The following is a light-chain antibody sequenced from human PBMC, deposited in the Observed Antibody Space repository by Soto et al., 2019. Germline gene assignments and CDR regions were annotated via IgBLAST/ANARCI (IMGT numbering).Light chain of an antibody. CDR2: GAS. J-gene: IGKJ1*01. CDR1: QSVSSN. V-gene: IGKV3-15*01. Sequence: EIVMTQSPATLSVSPGERATLSCRARQSVSSNLAWYQQKPGQAPRLLIYGASTRAAGIPARFSGSGSGTEFTLTISSLQSEDVAVYFCQQYYNRWTFGPGTKVEIK. CDR3: QQYYNRWT.